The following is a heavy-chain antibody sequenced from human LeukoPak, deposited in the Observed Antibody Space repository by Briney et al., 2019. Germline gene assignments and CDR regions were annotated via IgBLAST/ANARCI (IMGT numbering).Heavy chain of an antibody. Sequence: GGSLRLSCAASGFTFSSYAMHWVRQAPGKGLEWVAVISYDGSNKYYADSVKGRFTIPRDNSKNTLYLQMNSLRAEDTAVYYCARDTYCSGGSCYSLAVDYWGQGTLVTVSS. J-gene: IGHJ4*02. CDR2: ISYDGSNK. CDR3: ARDTYCSGGSCYSLAVDY. V-gene: IGHV3-30*04. D-gene: IGHD2-15*01. CDR1: GFTFSSYA.